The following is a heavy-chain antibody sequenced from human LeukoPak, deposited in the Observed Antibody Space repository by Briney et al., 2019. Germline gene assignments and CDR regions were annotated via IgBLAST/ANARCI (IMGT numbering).Heavy chain of an antibody. CDR2: INHSGST. V-gene: IGHV4-34*01. J-gene: IGHJ4*02. CDR1: GGSFSGYY. CDR3: AGGYSGYRTLDY. D-gene: IGHD5-12*01. Sequence: SETLSLTCAVYGGSFSGYYRSWIRQPPGKGLEWIGEINHSGSTNYNPSLKSRVTISVDTSKNQFSLKLSSVTAADTAVYYCAGGYSGYRTLDYWGQGTLVTVSS.